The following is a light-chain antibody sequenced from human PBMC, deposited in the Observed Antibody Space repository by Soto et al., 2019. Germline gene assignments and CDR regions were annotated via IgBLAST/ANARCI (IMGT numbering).Light chain of an antibody. CDR2: WAS. CDR3: QQYYATPPT. Sequence: DIVMTQSPDSLAVSLGERATINCKSSQSVLYSSNNKNYLAWYQQKPGQPPKLLIYWASIRESGVPDRFSGSASGTDFTLPISSLQAEDVAVYYCQQYYATPPTFGQVTKVEI. J-gene: IGKJ1*01. V-gene: IGKV4-1*01. CDR1: QSVLYSSNNKNY.